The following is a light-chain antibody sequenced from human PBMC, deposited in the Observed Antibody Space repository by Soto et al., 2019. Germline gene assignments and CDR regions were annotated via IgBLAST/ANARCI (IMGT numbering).Light chain of an antibody. CDR3: QQYGSSPGFT. Sequence: PGARATLSCRASQSVSSSYLAWYQQKPGQAPRLLIYGASSRATGIPDRFSGSGSGTDFTLTISRLEPEDFAVYYCQQYGSSPGFTFGPGTKVDIK. J-gene: IGKJ3*01. V-gene: IGKV3-20*01. CDR1: QSVSSSY. CDR2: GAS.